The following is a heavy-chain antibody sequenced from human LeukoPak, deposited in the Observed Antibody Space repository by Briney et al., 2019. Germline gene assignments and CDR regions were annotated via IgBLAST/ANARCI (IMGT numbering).Heavy chain of an antibody. CDR2: ISSSSSYI. CDR1: GFTFSSYS. D-gene: IGHD6-19*01. J-gene: IGHJ4*02. CDR3: AMRIAVAGSLDY. V-gene: IGHV3-21*01. Sequence: GSLRLSCAASGFTFSSYSMNWVRQAPGKGLEWVSSISSSSSYIYYADSVKGRFTISRDNAKNSLYLQMNSLRAEDTAVYYCAMRIAVAGSLDYWGQGTLVTVSS.